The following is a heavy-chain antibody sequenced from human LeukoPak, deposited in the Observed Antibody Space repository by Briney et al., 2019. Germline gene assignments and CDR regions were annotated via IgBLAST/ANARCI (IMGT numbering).Heavy chain of an antibody. D-gene: IGHD4-11*01. V-gene: IGHV3-7*01. CDR2: IKEDGSEK. J-gene: IGHJ4*02. CDR3: ARGRLGDS. Sequence: GGSLRLSCAASGFTFRTYWMSWVCQAPGKGLEWVANIKEDGSEKYYVDSVKGRFTISRDNAKNSLYLQMNSLRAEDTAVYYCARGRLGDSWGQGTLVTVSS. CDR1: GFTFRTYW.